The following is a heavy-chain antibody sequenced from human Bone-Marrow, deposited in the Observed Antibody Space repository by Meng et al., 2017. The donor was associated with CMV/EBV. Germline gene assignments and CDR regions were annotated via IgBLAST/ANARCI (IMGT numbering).Heavy chain of an antibody. Sequence: SVKVSCKASGGTFSSYAISWVRQAPGQGLEWMGGIIPIFGTANYAQKFQGRVTMTRDTSISTAYMELSRLRSDDTAVYYCARDKWLRLRYFDYWGQGTLVTVSS. V-gene: IGHV1-69*05. CDR3: ARDKWLRLRYFDY. J-gene: IGHJ4*02. CDR1: GGTFSSYA. D-gene: IGHD5-12*01. CDR2: IIPIFGTA.